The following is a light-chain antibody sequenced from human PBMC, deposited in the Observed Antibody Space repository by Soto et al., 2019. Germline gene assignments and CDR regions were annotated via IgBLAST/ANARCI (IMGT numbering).Light chain of an antibody. CDR1: QSVTSW. CDR2: DAS. V-gene: IGKV1-5*01. CDR3: HQYNSYSPT. Sequence: DIQMTQSPSTLSASVGDRVTITCRASQSVTSWLAWYQQKPGKAPKLLIYDASSLESGVPSRFSGRRSGTAFTLTISSLQPDDFATYYCHQYNSYSPTFGGGTKVEIK. J-gene: IGKJ4*01.